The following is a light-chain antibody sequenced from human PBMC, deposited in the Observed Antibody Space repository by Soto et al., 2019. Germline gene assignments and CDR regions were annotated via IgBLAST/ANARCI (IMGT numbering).Light chain of an antibody. J-gene: IGLJ3*02. V-gene: IGLV1-44*01. CDR2: SNN. CDR1: SSNIGSNT. CDR3: AAWDDSLNGWV. Sequence: QSVLTQPPSASATPGQRVTISCSGSSSNIGSNTVNWYQQLPGTAPKLLIYSNNQRPSGVPDRFSGSRSGTSASLAISGLQSEDEADYYCAAWDDSLNGWVFGGGTKVTVL.